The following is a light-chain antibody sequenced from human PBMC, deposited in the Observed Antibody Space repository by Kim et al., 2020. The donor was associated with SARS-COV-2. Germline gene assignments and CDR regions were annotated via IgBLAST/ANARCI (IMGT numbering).Light chain of an antibody. V-gene: IGLV2-14*03. CDR1: RSDVGGYNF. CDR2: DVN. J-gene: IGLJ2*01. CDR3: SSYTTKNTYV. Sequence: QSALTQPASVSGSPGQSITISCTGTRSDVGGYNFVSWYQHHPDKVPKLLIYDVNVRPSGVSDRFSGSKSGNTASLTISGLQSEDEADYYCSSYTTKNTYVFGGGTRVTVL.